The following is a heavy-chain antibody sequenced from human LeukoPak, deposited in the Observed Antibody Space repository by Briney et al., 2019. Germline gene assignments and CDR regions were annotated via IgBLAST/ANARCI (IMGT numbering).Heavy chain of an antibody. CDR3: AKDLEQLGPGGLDY. CDR2: ISGSGGST. Sequence: GGSLRLSCAASGFTFSSYAMSWVRQAPGKGLEWVSAISGSGGSTYYADSVKGRFTISRDNAKNSLYLQMNSLRAEDMALYYCAKDLEQLGPGGLDYWGQGTLVTVSS. J-gene: IGHJ4*02. CDR1: GFTFSSYA. V-gene: IGHV3-23*01. D-gene: IGHD6-6*01.